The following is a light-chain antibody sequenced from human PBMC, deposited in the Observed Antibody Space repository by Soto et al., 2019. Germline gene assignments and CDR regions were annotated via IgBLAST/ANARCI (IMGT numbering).Light chain of an antibody. CDR3: GTWDGSLSGGV. J-gene: IGLJ2*01. CDR2: DNN. V-gene: IGLV1-51*01. CDR1: SSNIENNY. Sequence: QSVLTQPPSVSAAPGQKVTISCSGSSSNIENNYVSWYQQLPGTAPKLLIYDNNKRPSGIPDRFSGYKSGTSATLGITGLQTGDEADYYCGTWDGSLSGGVFGGGTKLTVL.